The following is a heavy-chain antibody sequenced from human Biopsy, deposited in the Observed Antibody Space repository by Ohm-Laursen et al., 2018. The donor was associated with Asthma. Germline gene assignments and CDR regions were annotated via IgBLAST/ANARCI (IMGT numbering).Heavy chain of an antibody. V-gene: IGHV1-69*01. CDR1: GDSFSNYA. CDR3: ARGYSGSDRIVYYYSGLEV. D-gene: IGHD5-12*01. CDR2: LIPVLGTP. J-gene: IGHJ6*02. Sequence: SSVKVSCTASGDSFSNYAISWVRQAPGQGLEWTGGLIPVLGTPDHAQMFEGRVTITADESTSTAYMELSSLSSEDTAVYYCARGYSGSDRIVYYYSGLEVWGQGTTVTVSS.